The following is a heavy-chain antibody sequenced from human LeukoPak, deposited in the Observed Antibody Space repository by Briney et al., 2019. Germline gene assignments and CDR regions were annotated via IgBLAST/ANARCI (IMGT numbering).Heavy chain of an antibody. CDR2: IYHSGST. D-gene: IGHD2-15*01. CDR1: GYSISSGYY. V-gene: IGHV4-38-2*02. Sequence: SETLSLTCTVSGYSISSGYYWGWIRQPPGKGLEWIGSIYHSGSTYYNPSLKSRVTISVDTSKNQFSLKLSPVTAADTAVYYCARGVVAAPQTFDYWGQGTLVTVSS. J-gene: IGHJ4*02. CDR3: ARGVVAAPQTFDY.